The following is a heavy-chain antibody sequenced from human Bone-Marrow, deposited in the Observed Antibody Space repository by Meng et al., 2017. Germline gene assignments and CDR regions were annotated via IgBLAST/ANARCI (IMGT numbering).Heavy chain of an antibody. CDR2: IYYSGST. D-gene: IGHD4-17*01. Sequence: LHESGPGPVKPSQTLSLTCTVSGGSIRSGNHYWSWIRQHPGKGLEYIGYIYYSGSTYYNPSLKSRVIISVDTSKNQFSLRLNSVTAADTAVYYCASLYGDSSVWYLDLWGRGTLVTVSS. CDR1: GGSIRSGNHY. V-gene: IGHV4-31*03. J-gene: IGHJ2*01. CDR3: ASLYGDSSVWYLDL.